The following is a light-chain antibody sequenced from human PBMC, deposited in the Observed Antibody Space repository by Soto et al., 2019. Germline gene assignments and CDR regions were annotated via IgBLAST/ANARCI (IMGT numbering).Light chain of an antibody. CDR3: VLYMGNGISV. V-gene: IGLV8-61*01. CDR1: SGSVSTGHF. J-gene: IGLJ3*02. CDR2: TTN. Sequence: QTVVTQEPSFSVSPGGTVTLTCGLNSGSVSTGHFPSWYQQTPGRAPRTLIYTTNTLSSGVPDRFSGSILGNKAALTITGGQADDECDYYCVLYMGNGISVFGGGTQLTVL.